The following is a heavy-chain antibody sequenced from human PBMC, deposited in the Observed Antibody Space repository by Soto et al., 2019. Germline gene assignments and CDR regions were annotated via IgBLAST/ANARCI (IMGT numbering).Heavy chain of an antibody. V-gene: IGHV2-5*02. CDR3: ARTYYYGSGSYYPLYYFDY. Sequence: QITLKESGPTLVKPTQTLTLTCTFSGFSLSTSGVGVGWIRQPPGKALEWLALLYWDDDKRYSPSLKSRLTVTKDTPKNQVVLTMTNMDPVDTATYYCARTYYYGSGSYYPLYYFDYWGQGTLVTVSS. J-gene: IGHJ4*02. CDR1: GFSLSTSGVG. CDR2: LYWDDDK. D-gene: IGHD3-10*01.